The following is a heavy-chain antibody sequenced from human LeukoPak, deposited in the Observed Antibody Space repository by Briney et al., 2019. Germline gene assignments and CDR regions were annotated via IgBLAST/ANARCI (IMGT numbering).Heavy chain of an antibody. CDR3: ARLYSNYPYYFDN. J-gene: IGHJ4*02. V-gene: IGHV4-4*09. D-gene: IGHD4-11*01. CDR2: IHSSGTT. CDR1: GGSISSFY. Sequence: SETLSLTCTLSGGSISSFYRTWVRQPPEKGLEWFGYIHSSGTTNYTPSLKSRVTISVDTSKNQFSLQLSSVTAADTAVYYCARLYSNYPYYFDNWGQGTLVTVSS.